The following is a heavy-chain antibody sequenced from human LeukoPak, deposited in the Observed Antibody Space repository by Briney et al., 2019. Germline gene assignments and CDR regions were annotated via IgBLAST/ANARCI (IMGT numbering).Heavy chain of an antibody. V-gene: IGHV3-48*02. CDR2: ISSRSSNI. CDR3: ARDSSSDAYYYDSSGLDY. D-gene: IGHD3-22*01. J-gene: IGHJ4*02. CDR1: GFTFSSYS. Sequence: PGGSLRLSCAASGFTFSSYSMNWVRQAPGKGLEWVSYISSRSSNIYYADSVKGRFTISRDNAKNSLYLQMNSLRDEDTAVYYCARDSSSDAYYYDSSGLDYWGQGTLVTVSS.